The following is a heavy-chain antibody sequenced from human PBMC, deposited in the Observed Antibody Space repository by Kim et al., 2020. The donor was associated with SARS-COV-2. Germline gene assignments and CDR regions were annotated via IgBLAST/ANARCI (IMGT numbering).Heavy chain of an antibody. CDR1: GFTFSNAW. CDR2: IKSKTDGGTT. D-gene: IGHD2-2*01. Sequence: GGSLRLSCAASGFTFSNAWMSWVRQAPGKGLEWVGRIKSKTDGGTTDYAAPVKGRFTISRDDSKNTLYLQMNSLKTEDTAVYYCTTEGGGSSTRMDNDYWGQGTLVTVSS. J-gene: IGHJ4*02. V-gene: IGHV3-15*01. CDR3: TTEGGGSSTRMDNDY.